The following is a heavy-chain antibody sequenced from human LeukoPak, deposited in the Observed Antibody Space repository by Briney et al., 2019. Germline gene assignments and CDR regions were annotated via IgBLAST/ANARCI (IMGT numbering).Heavy chain of an antibody. D-gene: IGHD4-17*01. CDR1: GGTFSSYA. V-gene: IGHV1-69*13. Sequence: SVKVSCKASGGTFSSYAISWVRQAPGQGLEWMGGIIPIFGTANYAQKFQGRVTITADESTSTAYMELSSLRSEDTAVYYCARERGVRGYGDYYYYYYMDVWGKGTTVTISS. CDR2: IIPIFGTA. CDR3: ARERGVRGYGDYYYYYYMDV. J-gene: IGHJ6*03.